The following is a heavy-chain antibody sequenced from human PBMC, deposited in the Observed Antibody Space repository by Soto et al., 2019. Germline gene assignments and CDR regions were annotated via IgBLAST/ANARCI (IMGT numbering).Heavy chain of an antibody. CDR1: GGSISSGGYY. CDR2: IYYSGST. J-gene: IGHJ6*03. V-gene: IGHV4-31*03. D-gene: IGHD3-3*01. CDR3: ARVRGTPPAIFGVVDTPRYYYYYYMDV. Sequence: SKTLSLTCTVSGGSISSGGYYWSWIRQHPGKGLEWIGYIYYSGSTYYNPSLKSRVTISVDTSKNQFSLKLSSVTAADTAVYYCARVRGTPPAIFGVVDTPRYYYYYYMDVWGKGTTVTVSS.